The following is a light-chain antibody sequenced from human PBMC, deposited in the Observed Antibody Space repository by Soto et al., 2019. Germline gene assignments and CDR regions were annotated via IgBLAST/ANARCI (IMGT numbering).Light chain of an antibody. CDR3: QQYDSSPPP. CDR2: GAS. J-gene: IGKJ1*01. Sequence: EIVLTQSPRTLSLSPGERATLSCRASQSLRSTSLAWYQQKPGQAPRLLISGASTRAADIPDRFSGSGSGTAFTPTIGRLEPADLAVYYCQQYDSSPPPFGQGTKVQLK. CDR1: QSLRSTS. V-gene: IGKV3-20*01.